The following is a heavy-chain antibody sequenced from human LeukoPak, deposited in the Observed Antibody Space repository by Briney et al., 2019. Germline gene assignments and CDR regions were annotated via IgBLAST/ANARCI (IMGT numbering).Heavy chain of an antibody. CDR1: GFTFGSHW. Sequence: GGSLRLSCVASGFTFGSHWMYWVRQGPGKGLVWVSRSSSDGSSTSYADSVKGRFTISRDNAKNTLYLQMNSLRADDTAVYYCARRYCSDTTCSRTYRYFDLWGRGTLVTVSS. V-gene: IGHV3-74*01. D-gene: IGHD2-2*01. CDR2: SSSDGSST. CDR3: ARRYCSDTTCSRTYRYFDL. J-gene: IGHJ2*01.